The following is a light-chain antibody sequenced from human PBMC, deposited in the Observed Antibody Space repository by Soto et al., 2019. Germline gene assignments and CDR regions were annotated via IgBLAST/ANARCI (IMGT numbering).Light chain of an antibody. J-gene: IGLJ2*01. CDR1: SSNIGYST. Sequence: QSVLTQPPSASGTPGQRVTISCSGSSSNIGYSTVNWYQYLPGTAPKLLIYNDDRRPSGVPDRFSGSTSGTSASLTISGHQTEDEDEYYCAAWGRSLHSLFGGGTKVTVL. CDR3: AAWGRSLHSL. CDR2: NDD. V-gene: IGLV1-44*01.